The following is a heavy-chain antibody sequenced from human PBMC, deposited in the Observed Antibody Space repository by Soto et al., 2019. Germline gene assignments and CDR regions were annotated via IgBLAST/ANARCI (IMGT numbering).Heavy chain of an antibody. J-gene: IGHJ4*01. CDR1: CYVFTRYG. Sequence: SVMVSGNCPCYVFTRYGICWVRQAPGQGLEWMGWTRAYNGNTKYAQKPHGRVTMTTDTPTSTAYFELRSLRSGDTDVYYFARDRGQEFYYWG. CDR2: TRAYNGNT. CDR3: ARDRGQEFYY. V-gene: IGHV1-18*01.